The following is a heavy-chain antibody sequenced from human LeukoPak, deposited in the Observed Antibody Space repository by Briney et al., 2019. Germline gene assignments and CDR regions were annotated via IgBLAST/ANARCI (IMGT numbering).Heavy chain of an antibody. CDR1: GGSISGYY. D-gene: IGHD2-2*01. CDR2: IHSNGYT. J-gene: IGHJ5*02. V-gene: IGHV4-4*09. CDR3: ARGLNIVVVPAAIGHWFDP. Sequence: SETLSLTCTVSGGSISGYYWSWIRQPPGQGLEWIAYIHSNGYTNYNPSLKSRVTISVDTSKNQFSLKLSSVTAADTAVYYCARGLNIVVVPAAIGHWFDPWGQGTPVTVSS.